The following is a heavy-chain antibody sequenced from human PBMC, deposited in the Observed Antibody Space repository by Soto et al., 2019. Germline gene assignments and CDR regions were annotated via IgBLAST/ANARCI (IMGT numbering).Heavy chain of an antibody. Sequence: GGSLRLSCAASGFTFSSYGMHWVRQAPGKGLEWVAVISYDGSNKYYADSVKGRFTISRDNSKNTLYLQMNSLRAEDTAVYYCAKVSSGWYSGMDVWGQGTTVTVSS. CDR3: AKVSSGWYSGMDV. V-gene: IGHV3-30*18. D-gene: IGHD6-19*01. CDR2: ISYDGSNK. J-gene: IGHJ6*02. CDR1: GFTFSSYG.